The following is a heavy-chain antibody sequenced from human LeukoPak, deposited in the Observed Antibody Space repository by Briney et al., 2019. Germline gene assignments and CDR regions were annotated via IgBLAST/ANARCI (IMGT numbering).Heavy chain of an antibody. CDR2: ISGSGGST. Sequence: VGTLRLSCAVSGFTFSSYWMSCVRHAPRKGLEWGSAISGSGGSTYYADSVKGRFTISRYNSKNTLYLQMNSLRAEDTGVYYCAKKKPTYSYDSSGFRKGAPGLYWYFDLWGRGTLVSASS. V-gene: IGHV3-23*01. J-gene: IGHJ2*01. CDR1: GFTFSSYW. CDR3: AKKKPTYSYDSSGFRKGAPGLYWYFDL. D-gene: IGHD3-22*01.